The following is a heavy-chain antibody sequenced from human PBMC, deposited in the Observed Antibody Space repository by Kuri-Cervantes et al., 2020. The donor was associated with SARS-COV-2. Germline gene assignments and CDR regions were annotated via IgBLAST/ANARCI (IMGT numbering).Heavy chain of an antibody. Sequence: GGPLRPPCEASGFTFSDYAMDWCRQAPGKGLEWVAIISYDGRNTKFADSVKGRFTISRDNSRNVVYLQMNSLRAEDTAVYYCARAGGSGGTSNYYYYMDVWGKGTTVTVSS. V-gene: IGHV3-30*14. CDR1: GFTFSDYA. J-gene: IGHJ6*03. CDR2: ISYDGRNT. CDR3: ARAGGSGGTSNYYYYMDV. D-gene: IGHD2-15*01.